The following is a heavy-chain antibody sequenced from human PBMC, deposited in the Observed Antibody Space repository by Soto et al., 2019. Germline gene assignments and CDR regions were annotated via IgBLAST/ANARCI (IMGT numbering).Heavy chain of an antibody. CDR1: EFTFSSYA. V-gene: IGHV3-23*01. CDR2: ISSSGAST. CDR3: AKEWSDARTREKCGLVNY. D-gene: IGHD2-8*01. Sequence: EVQLLESGGDLAQPGGSLRLSCAASEFTFSSYAMTWVRQAPGKGLEWVSTISSSGASTYYADSVEGRFTISRDNSKNTLYLQMNSLRAEDTAVYYCAKEWSDARTREKCGLVNYWGQGTLVTVSS. J-gene: IGHJ4*02.